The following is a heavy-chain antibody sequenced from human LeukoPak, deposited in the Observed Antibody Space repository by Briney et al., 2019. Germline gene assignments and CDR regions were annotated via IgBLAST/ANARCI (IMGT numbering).Heavy chain of an antibody. CDR1: GFTFSSYA. J-gene: IGHJ6*02. D-gene: IGHD2-2*01. CDR2: ISYDESDK. Sequence: GRSLRLSCAASGFTFSSYAMHWVRQAPGKGLEWVAVISYDESDKYYADSVKGRFTVSRDNSKNMLYLQMNSLRAEDTAVYYCARDPRCSSMSCYRSSFYGMDVWGQGTTVTVSS. V-gene: IGHV3-30-3*01. CDR3: ARDPRCSSMSCYRSSFYGMDV.